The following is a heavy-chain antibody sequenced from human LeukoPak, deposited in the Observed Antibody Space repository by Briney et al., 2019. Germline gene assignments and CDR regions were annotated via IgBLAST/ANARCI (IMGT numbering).Heavy chain of an antibody. CDR1: GFTFSTYE. CDR2: ISRSGSII. J-gene: IGHJ4*02. D-gene: IGHD3-16*01. V-gene: IGHV3-48*03. Sequence: GGSLSLSCAASGFTFSTYEMNWVRQAPGKGPEWVSYISRSGSIIYYADSVKGRFTISRDNAENSLYLQMNSQRGEDTAVYYCARPRWGTRDFAHWSQGTLVTVSS. CDR3: ARPRWGTRDFAH.